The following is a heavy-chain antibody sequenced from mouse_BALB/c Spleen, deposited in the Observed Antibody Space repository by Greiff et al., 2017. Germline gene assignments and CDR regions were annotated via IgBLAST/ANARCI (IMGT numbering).Heavy chain of an antibody. V-gene: IGHV5-4*02. J-gene: IGHJ4*01. D-gene: IGHD2-3*01. CDR3: ARGYDGYAMDY. CDR2: ISDGGSYT. Sequence: DVMLVESGGGLVKPGGSLKLSCAASGFTFSDYYMYWVRQTPEKRLEWVATISDGGSYTYYPDSVKGRFTISRDNAKNNLYLQMSSLKSEDTAMYYCARGYDGYAMDYWGQGTSVTVSS. CDR1: GFTFSDYY.